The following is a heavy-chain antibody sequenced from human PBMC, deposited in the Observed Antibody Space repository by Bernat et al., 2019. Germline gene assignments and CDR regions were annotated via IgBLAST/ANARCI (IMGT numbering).Heavy chain of an antibody. CDR2: ISGTGGRT. CDR1: GFTFSSYA. J-gene: IGHJ1*01. Sequence: EVQLLESGGGFVQPGGSLRLSCAASGFTFSSYAMSWVRQAPGKGLEWVSAISGTGGRTYYTDSVKDRFTISRDNSKNTLFLQMNSLRAEDTAIYYCAKDQYGDTIVVAPGEHWGQGTLVTVSS. V-gene: IGHV3-23*01. D-gene: IGHD3-22*01. CDR3: AKDQYGDTIVVAPGEH.